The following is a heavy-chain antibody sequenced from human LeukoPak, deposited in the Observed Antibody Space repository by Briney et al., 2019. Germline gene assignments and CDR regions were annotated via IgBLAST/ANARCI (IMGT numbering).Heavy chain of an antibody. Sequence: SGGSLSLSCAASGFTFSSYAMSRDRQAPGKGLEWYSAISGSGGSTYYADSVKGRFTISRDNSKNTLYLQMNSLRAEDTAVYYCAKGRAYYDSSPFDYWGQGTLVTVSS. CDR2: ISGSGGST. V-gene: IGHV3-23*01. CDR3: AKGRAYYDSSPFDY. J-gene: IGHJ4*02. D-gene: IGHD3-22*01. CDR1: GFTFSSYA.